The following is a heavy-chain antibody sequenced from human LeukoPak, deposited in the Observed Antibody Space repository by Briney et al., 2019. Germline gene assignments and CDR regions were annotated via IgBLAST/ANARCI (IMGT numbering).Heavy chain of an antibody. CDR2: IYYSGST. CDR3: ARDPAAGFYYYYAMDV. D-gene: IGHD6-13*01. V-gene: IGHV4-59*01. CDR1: GGSISSYY. J-gene: IGHJ6*02. Sequence: SETLSLTCTVSGGSISSYYWSWIRQPPGKGLEWIGYIYYSGSTNYNPSLKSRVTISVDTSKNQFSLKLSSVTAADTAVYYCARDPAAGFYYYYAMDVWGQGTTVTVSS.